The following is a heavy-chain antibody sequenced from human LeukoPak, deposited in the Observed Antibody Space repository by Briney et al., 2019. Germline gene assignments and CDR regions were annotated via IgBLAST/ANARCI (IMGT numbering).Heavy chain of an antibody. CDR2: INPSGGST. CDR1: GYTFSSYY. CDR3: ARAGYSSSSVHYYYMDV. J-gene: IGHJ6*03. D-gene: IGHD6-6*01. Sequence: ASVKVSCKASGYTFSSYYMHWVRQAPGQGLEWMGIINPSGGSTTYAQKFQGRVTMTRDMSTSTVYMEVSSLRSEDTAVYCCARAGYSSSSVHYYYMDVWGKGTTVTVSS. V-gene: IGHV1-46*01.